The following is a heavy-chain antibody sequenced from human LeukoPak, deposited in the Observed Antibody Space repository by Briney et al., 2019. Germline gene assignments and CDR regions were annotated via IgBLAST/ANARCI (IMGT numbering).Heavy chain of an antibody. CDR1: GGSISSYY. Sequence: SETLFLTCTVSGGSISSYYWSWIRQPPGKGLEWIAYIYYSGSTNYNPSLKSRVTISVDTSKSQFSLKLTSMTAADTAVYYCARHPPKSFFDYWGQGTLVTVSS. V-gene: IGHV4-59*08. CDR2: IYYSGST. J-gene: IGHJ4*03. CDR3: ARHPPKSFFDY.